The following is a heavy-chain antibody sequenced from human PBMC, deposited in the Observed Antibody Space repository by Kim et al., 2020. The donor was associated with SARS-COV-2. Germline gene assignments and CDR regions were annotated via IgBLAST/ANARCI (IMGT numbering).Heavy chain of an antibody. CDR3: AKDRLAKISMGWDIDI. Sequence: GGSLRLSCAASGFTFDNYAMHWVRQAPGKGLEWVAGLSWNGGDVGYADSVKGRFVISRDSAKRSLHLQMNSLKTDDTALYYCAKDRLAKISMGWDIDIWGQGPVVTVSS. V-gene: IGHV3-9*01. CDR1: GFTFDNYA. J-gene: IGHJ3*02. CDR2: LSWNGGDV. D-gene: IGHD1-26*01.